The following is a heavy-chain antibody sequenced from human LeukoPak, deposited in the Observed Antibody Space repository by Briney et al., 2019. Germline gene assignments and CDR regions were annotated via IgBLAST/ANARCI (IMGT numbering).Heavy chain of an antibody. V-gene: IGHV3-7*01. D-gene: IGHD4-17*01. J-gene: IGHJ2*01. CDR1: GFTFSSYW. CDR2: IKQDGSAK. Sequence: GGSLRLSCATSGFTFSSYWMSWVRQAPGKGLEWVANIKQDGSAKYYVDSVKGRFTISRDNAKNSLYLQMNSLRAEDTAVYYCAREWTVTTSWYFDLWGRGTLVTVSS. CDR3: AREWTVTTSWYFDL.